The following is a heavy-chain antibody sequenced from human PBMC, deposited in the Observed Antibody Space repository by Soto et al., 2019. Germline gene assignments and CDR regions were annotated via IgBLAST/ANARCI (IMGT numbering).Heavy chain of an antibody. V-gene: IGHV3-30*18. CDR1: GFTFRNYV. CDR2: ISSDGGNK. Sequence: GGSLRLSCAASGFTFRNYVIHWVRQSPGKGLEWVAVISSDGGNKYHADSVKGRFTISRDNSKDTLYLQMNSLRAEDTAVYYCAKDGDIAAAGYYFDYWGQGTLVTVSS. J-gene: IGHJ4*02. D-gene: IGHD6-13*01. CDR3: AKDGDIAAAGYYFDY.